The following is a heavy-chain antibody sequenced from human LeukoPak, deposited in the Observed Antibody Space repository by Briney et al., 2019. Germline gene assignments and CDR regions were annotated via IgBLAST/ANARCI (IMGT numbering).Heavy chain of an antibody. D-gene: IGHD2-15*01. CDR3: AKDAGPCSGGSCYSARGQPTDY. Sequence: GGSLRLSCAASGLTFRIYAMSWVRQAPGKGLEWVSAISGSGGSTYYADSVKGRFTISRDNSKNTLYLQMNSLRAEDTGVYYCAKDAGPCSGGSCYSARGQPTDYWGQGTLVTVSS. CDR2: ISGSGGST. CDR1: GLTFRIYA. J-gene: IGHJ4*02. V-gene: IGHV3-23*01.